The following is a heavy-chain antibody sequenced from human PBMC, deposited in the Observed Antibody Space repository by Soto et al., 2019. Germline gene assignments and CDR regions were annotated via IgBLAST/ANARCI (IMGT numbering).Heavy chain of an antibody. J-gene: IGHJ6*02. D-gene: IGHD3-10*01. V-gene: IGHV3-33*01. CDR2: IWYDGSNK. Sequence: QVQLVESGGGVVQPGRSLRLSCAASGFTFSSYGMHWVRQAPGKGLEWVAVIWYDGSNKYYADSVKGRFTISRDNSKNTRYLQMNSLRAEDTAVYYCARESMERDGMDVWGQGTTVTVSS. CDR3: ARESMERDGMDV. CDR1: GFTFSSYG.